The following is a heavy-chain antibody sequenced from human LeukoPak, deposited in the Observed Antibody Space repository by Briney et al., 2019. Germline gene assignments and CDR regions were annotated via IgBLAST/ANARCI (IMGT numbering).Heavy chain of an antibody. CDR3: ARLPTY. Sequence: SETLSLTCTASGGSISSYYWSWIRQPPGKGLEWIGYIYYSGSTNYNPSLKSRVTISVDTSKNQFSLKLSSVTAADTAVYYCARLPTYWGQGTLVTVSS. V-gene: IGHV4-59*08. CDR1: GGSISSYY. J-gene: IGHJ4*02. CDR2: IYYSGST.